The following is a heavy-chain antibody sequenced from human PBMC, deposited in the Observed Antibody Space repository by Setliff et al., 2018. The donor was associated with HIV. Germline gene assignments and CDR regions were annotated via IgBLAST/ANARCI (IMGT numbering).Heavy chain of an antibody. CDR3: AREVLLVAASGVGAFDM. D-gene: IGHD2-15*01. V-gene: IGHV4-59*12. Sequence: SETLSLTCTVSGGSISSYYWSWIRQPPGKGLEWIGYIYYSGSTNYNPSLKSRVTISVDTSKNQFSLKLSSVSAADTAVYYCAREVLLVAASGVGAFDMWGQGTVVTVSS. J-gene: IGHJ3*02. CDR2: IYYSGST. CDR1: GGSISSYY.